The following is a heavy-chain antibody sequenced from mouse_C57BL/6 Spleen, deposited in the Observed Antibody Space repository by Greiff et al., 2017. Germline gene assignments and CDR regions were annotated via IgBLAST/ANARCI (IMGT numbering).Heavy chain of an antibody. J-gene: IGHJ3*01. CDR3: TSGVSSGYGFAY. V-gene: IGHV14-1*01. CDR2: IDPEDGDT. D-gene: IGHD3-2*02. CDR1: GFNIKDYY. Sequence: EVQLQQSGAELVRPGASVKLSCTASGFNIKDYYMHWVKQRPEQGLEWIGRIDPEDGDTEYAPKFQGKAPMTADTSSNTASLQLSSLPSEDTAVYYCTSGVSSGYGFAYWGQGPLVTVSA.